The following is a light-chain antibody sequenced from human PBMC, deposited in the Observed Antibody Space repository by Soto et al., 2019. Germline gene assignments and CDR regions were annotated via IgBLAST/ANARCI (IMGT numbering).Light chain of an antibody. Sequence: ALTQPASVSGSPGQSITISCTGTSSDVGGYNYVSWYQQFPGKAPKLIIYDVSNRPSGVSNRFSGSKSGNTASLTISGLQAEDEADYYCSSYTNSATYVFGTGTKLTVL. CDR2: DVS. CDR3: SSYTNSATYV. J-gene: IGLJ1*01. V-gene: IGLV2-14*01. CDR1: SSDVGGYNY.